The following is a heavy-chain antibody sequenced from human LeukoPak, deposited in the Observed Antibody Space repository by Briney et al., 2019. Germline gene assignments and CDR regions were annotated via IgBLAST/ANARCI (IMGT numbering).Heavy chain of an antibody. V-gene: IGHV5-51*01. CDR3: ARRVVNNRNWYFNL. D-gene: IGHD2-15*01. CDR2: IYPGDSET. Sequence: GESLKISCKGSGYTFTNYWIGWVRQMPGKGLEWMGIIYPGDSETRYSPSVQGQVTISVDKSINTAYLEWSSLKASDTAMYYCARRVVNNRNWYFNLWGRGTLVTVSS. CDR1: GYTFTNYW. J-gene: IGHJ2*01.